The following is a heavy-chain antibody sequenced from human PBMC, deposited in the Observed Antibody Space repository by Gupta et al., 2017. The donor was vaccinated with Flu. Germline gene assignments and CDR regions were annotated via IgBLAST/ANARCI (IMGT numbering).Heavy chain of an antibody. D-gene: IGHD1-26*01. J-gene: IGHJ6*03. V-gene: IGHV4-34*01. CDR2: INHSGRT. CDR3: ARGRAGATLYYYYYYMDV. Sequence: GKGLEWIGEINHSGRTNYNPSLKSRVTISVDTSMNQFSLKLSSVTAADAAVYYCARGRAGATLYYYYYYMDVWGKGTTVTVSS.